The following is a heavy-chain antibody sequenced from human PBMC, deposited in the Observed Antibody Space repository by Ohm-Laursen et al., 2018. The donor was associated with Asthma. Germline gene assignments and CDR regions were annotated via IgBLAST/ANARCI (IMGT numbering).Heavy chain of an antibody. CDR1: GFTFSSYA. V-gene: IGHV3-30*04. CDR3: ARDNIVVVIAIGAFDI. D-gene: IGHD2-21*01. J-gene: IGHJ3*02. CDR2: ISYDGSNK. Sequence: LSLTCAASGFTFSSYAMHWVRQAPGKGLEWVAVISYDGSNKYYADSVKGRFTISRDNSKNTLYLQMNSLRAEDTAVYYCARDNIVVVIAIGAFDIWGQGTMVTVSS.